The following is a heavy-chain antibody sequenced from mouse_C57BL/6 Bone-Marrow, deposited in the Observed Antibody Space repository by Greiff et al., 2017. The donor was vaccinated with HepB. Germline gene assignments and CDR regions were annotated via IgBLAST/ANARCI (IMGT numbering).Heavy chain of an antibody. J-gene: IGHJ2*01. D-gene: IGHD1-1*01. V-gene: IGHV1-53*01. CDR1: GYTFTCYW. Sequence: QVQLQQPGTELVKPGASVKLSCPASGYTFTCYWLPWVKPSPGHGLEWIGNINPSNGGTNYNEKFKSKATLTVDKSSSTAYMQLSSLTSEDSAVYYCARSETTVVDYWGQGTTLTVSS. CDR3: ARSETTVVDY. CDR2: INPSNGGT.